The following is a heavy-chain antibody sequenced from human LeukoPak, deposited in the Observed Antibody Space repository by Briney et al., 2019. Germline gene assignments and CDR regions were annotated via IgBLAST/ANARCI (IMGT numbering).Heavy chain of an antibody. CDR3: ARGPPDFYNSGSYYNGYNWFDS. D-gene: IGHD3-10*01. CDR1: GFSISSGYY. J-gene: IGHJ5*01. CDR2: IFYSGNT. Sequence: SETLSLTCTVSGFSISSGYYCAWIRQPPGKGLEWIGSIFYSGNTYYNPSLKSRVTISLDTSKNQFSLKLSSVTAADTAVYYCARGPPDFYNSGSYYNGYNWFDSWGQGTLVTVSS. V-gene: IGHV4-38-2*02.